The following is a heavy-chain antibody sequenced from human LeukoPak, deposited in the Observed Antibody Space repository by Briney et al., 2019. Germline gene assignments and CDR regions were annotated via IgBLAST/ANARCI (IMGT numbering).Heavy chain of an antibody. CDR2: IYYSGST. D-gene: IGHD2-15*01. Sequence: SETLSLTCTVSGGSISSSSYYWGWIRQPPGKGLEWIGSIYYSGSTYYNPSLKSRVTISVDTSKNQFSLKLSSVTAADTAVYYCARIIGSGPMQGAFDIWGQGTMVTVSS. J-gene: IGHJ3*02. CDR1: GGSISSSSYY. CDR3: ARIIGSGPMQGAFDI. V-gene: IGHV4-39*07.